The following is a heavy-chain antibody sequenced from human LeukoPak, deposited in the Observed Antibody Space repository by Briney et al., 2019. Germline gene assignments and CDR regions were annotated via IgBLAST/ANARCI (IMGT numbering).Heavy chain of an antibody. J-gene: IGHJ6*03. V-gene: IGHV1-8*01. D-gene: IGHD6-13*01. CDR3: ARGTVDSSSWSTWLDYYYYYYMDV. CDR1: GYTFTSYD. Sequence: ASVKVSCKASGYTFTSYDINWVRQATGQGLEWMGWMNPNSGNTGYAQKFQGRVTMTRNTSISTAYMELSSLRSEDTAVYYCARGTVDSSSWSTWLDYYYYYYMDVWGEGTTVTVSS. CDR2: MNPNSGNT.